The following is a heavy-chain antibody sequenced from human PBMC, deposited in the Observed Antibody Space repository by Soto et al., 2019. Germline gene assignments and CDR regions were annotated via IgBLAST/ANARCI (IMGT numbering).Heavy chain of an antibody. J-gene: IGHJ6*02. CDR3: ASQYCSSTSCYRIAARPYYYYYGMDV. CDR1: GSTFTSYD. Sequence: ASVKVSCKASGSTFTSYDINWVRQATGQGLEWMGWMNPNSGNTGYAQKFQGRVTMTRNTSISTAYMELSSLRSEDTAVYYCASQYCSSTSCYRIAARPYYYYYGMDVWGQGTTVTVSS. CDR2: MNPNSGNT. V-gene: IGHV1-8*01. D-gene: IGHD2-2*01.